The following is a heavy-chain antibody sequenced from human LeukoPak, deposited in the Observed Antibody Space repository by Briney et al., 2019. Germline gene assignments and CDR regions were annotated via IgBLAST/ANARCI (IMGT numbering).Heavy chain of an antibody. CDR1: GFTFSSYS. CDR3: ARDRTDRRTGRYAY. D-gene: IGHD1-1*01. V-gene: IGHV3-21*01. CDR2: ISSSSSYI. J-gene: IGHJ4*02. Sequence: GGSLRLSCAASGFTFSSYSMNWVRQAPGKGLEWVSSISSSSSYIYYADSVKGRFTISRDNAKNSLYLQMNSLRAEDTAVYYCARDRTDRRTGRYAYWGQGTLVTVSS.